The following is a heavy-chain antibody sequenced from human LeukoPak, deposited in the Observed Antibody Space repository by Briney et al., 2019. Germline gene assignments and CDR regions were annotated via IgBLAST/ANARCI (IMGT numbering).Heavy chain of an antibody. Sequence: GGSLRLSCAASGFTFSSYGMHWVRQAPGKGLEWVAFIRYDGSNKYYADSVKGRFTISRDNSKNTLYLQMNSLRAEDTAVYYCARVYYGPYYYYYYMDVWGKGTTVTVSS. D-gene: IGHD1-26*01. CDR2: IRYDGSNK. CDR3: ARVYYGPYYYYYYMDV. CDR1: GFTFSSYG. V-gene: IGHV3-30*02. J-gene: IGHJ6*03.